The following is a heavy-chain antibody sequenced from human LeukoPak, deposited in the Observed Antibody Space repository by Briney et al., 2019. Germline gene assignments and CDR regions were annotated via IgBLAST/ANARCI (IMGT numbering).Heavy chain of an antibody. CDR3: ARDGRGYSYGKRNWFDP. V-gene: IGHV1-18*01. D-gene: IGHD5-18*01. CDR2: ISAYNGNT. CDR1: GYTLTSYG. J-gene: IGHJ5*02. Sequence: ASVKVSCKASGYTLTSYGISWVRQAPGQGLEWMGWISAYNGNTNYAQKLQGRVTMTTDTSTSTAYMELSSLRSEDTAVYYCARDGRGYSYGKRNWFDPWGQGTLVTVSS.